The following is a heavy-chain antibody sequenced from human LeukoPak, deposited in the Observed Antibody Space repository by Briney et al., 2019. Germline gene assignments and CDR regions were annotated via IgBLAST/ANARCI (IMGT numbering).Heavy chain of an antibody. V-gene: IGHV3-7*03. CDR1: GFTFSSYW. Sequence: GGSLRLSCAASGFTFSSYWMSWVRQAPGKGLEWVANIKQDGSEKYYVDSVKGRFTISRDNAKNSLYLQMNSLRAEDTAVYHCARVAHLDYDILTGSYFDYWGQGTLVTVSS. CDR3: ARVAHLDYDILTGSYFDY. CDR2: IKQDGSEK. J-gene: IGHJ4*02. D-gene: IGHD3-9*01.